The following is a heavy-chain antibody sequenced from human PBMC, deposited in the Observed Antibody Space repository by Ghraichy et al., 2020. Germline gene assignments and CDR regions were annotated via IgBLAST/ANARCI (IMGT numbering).Heavy chain of an antibody. V-gene: IGHV3-23*01. Sequence: GGSLRLSCSASGFTFTRYAMNWVLQAPGKGLEWISAVSGSGGGTYFADPVKGRFTISRDNSKNTVYLQMDNLRAGDTAVYYCAKGRGATFNWYFDLWGRGTLVAVSS. J-gene: IGHJ2*01. CDR2: VSGSGGGT. CDR1: GFTFTRYA. CDR3: AKGRGATFNWYFDL. D-gene: IGHD1-26*01.